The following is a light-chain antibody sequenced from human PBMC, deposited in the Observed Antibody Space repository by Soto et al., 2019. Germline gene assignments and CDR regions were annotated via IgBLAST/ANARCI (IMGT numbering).Light chain of an antibody. V-gene: IGLV2-14*01. CDR2: EVS. CDR1: SSDVGGYNY. CDR3: SSYTSSSIDYV. J-gene: IGLJ1*01. Sequence: QSALTQPASVSGSPGQSITISFTGTSSDVGGYNYVSGYQQHPGKAPKLMIYEVSNRPSGVSNRFSGSKSGNTASLTISGLQAEDEADYYCSSYTSSSIDYVFGTGTKLTVL.